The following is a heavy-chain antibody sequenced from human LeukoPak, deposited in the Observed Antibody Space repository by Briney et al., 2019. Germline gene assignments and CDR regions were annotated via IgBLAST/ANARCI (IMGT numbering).Heavy chain of an antibody. J-gene: IGHJ4*02. Sequence: TSETLSLTCTVSGGAISSSSYYWGWIRQPPGEGLEWIGSIYYSGSTYYNPSLKSRVTISVDTSKNQLSLKLNSVTAADTAVYYCARTRDVGTAIYFDYWGQGTLVTVSS. CDR2: IYYSGST. CDR3: ARTRDVGTAIYFDY. CDR1: GGAISSSSYY. D-gene: IGHD5-18*01. V-gene: IGHV4-39*01.